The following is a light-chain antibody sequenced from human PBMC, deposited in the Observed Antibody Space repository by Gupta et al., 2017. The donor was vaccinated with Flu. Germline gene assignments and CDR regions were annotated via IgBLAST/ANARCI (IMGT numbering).Light chain of an antibody. CDR2: AAS. V-gene: IGKV1-27*01. CDR3: QKEYSPPQT. J-gene: IGKJ1*01. Sequence: IQMMQSPASVLASLGDTVIMSCRASEDIDDYLAWYQQRPGKAPGLLIYAASSLQSGVSSSFSGSGSGTEFTLTISNPQPDDFAIYYCQKEYSPPQTFGQGTMVDI. CDR1: EDIDDY.